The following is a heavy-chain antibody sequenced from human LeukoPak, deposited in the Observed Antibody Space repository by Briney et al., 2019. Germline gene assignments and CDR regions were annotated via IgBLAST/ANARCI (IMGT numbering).Heavy chain of an antibody. D-gene: IGHD1-26*01. J-gene: IGHJ4*02. CDR1: GGSISSSSYY. CDR2: IYYSGST. Sequence: SETLSLTCTVSGGSISSSSYYWGWIRQPPGKGLEWIGSIYYSGSTYYNPSLKSRVTISVDTSKNQFSLKLSSVTAADTAVYYCARDKRIVGAPDYWGQGTLVTVSS. CDR3: ARDKRIVGAPDY. V-gene: IGHV4-39*07.